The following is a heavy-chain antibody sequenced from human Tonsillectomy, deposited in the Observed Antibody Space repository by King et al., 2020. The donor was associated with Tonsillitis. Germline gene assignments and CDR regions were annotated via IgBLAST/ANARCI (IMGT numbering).Heavy chain of an antibody. J-gene: IGHJ4*02. CDR3: AKDRGSYYNFDY. CDR1: GFTFSSYG. V-gene: IGHV3-30*02. D-gene: IGHD1-26*01. Sequence: VQLVESGGGVVQPGGSLRLSCAASGFTFSSYGMHWVRQAPGKGLEWVAFIRYDGINKYYADSVKGRFTISRDNSKNTLYLQMNSLRAEDTAVYYCAKDRGSYYNFDYWGQGTLVTVSS. CDR2: IRYDGINK.